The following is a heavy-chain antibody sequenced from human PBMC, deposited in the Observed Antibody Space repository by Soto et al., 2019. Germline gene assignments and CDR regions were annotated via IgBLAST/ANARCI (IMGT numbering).Heavy chain of an antibody. CDR3: AEAGYHESHGLNLRFSWFDP. J-gene: IGHJ5*02. CDR1: GGTFSSFA. D-gene: IGHD3-3*01. V-gene: IGHV1-69*01. CDR2: IIPIFDTR. Sequence: QVHLVQSGAEVKKPGSSVSVSCKASGGTFSSFAITWVRQAPGQGFEWMGEIIPIFDTRNYAQKFQGRLTFTVDESTNTAYMELSSLRSEDTAVYYCAEAGYHESHGLNLRFSWFDPWGQGTLVTVSS.